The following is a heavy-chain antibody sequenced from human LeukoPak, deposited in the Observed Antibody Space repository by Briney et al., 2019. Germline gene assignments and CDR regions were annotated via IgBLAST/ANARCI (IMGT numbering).Heavy chain of an antibody. CDR2: IIPIFGTA. Sequence: SVKVSCKASGNSISNYAVSWVRQAPGQRFEWMGGIIPIFGTADYAQKFQGRVTITADQSTSTTYMALSSLKSEDTATYYCTTRACHAGGCSSSFYYYYGLHFWGQGTTVSVSS. CDR1: GNSISNYA. J-gene: IGHJ6*02. CDR3: TTRACHAGGCSSSFYYYYGLHF. V-gene: IGHV1-69*13. D-gene: IGHD3-16*01.